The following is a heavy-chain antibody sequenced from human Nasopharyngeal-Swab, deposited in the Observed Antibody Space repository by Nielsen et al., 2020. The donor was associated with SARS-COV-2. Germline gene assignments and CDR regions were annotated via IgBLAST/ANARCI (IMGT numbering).Heavy chain of an antibody. J-gene: IGHJ4*02. D-gene: IGHD3-22*01. CDR2: IYYSGST. Sequence: LRLSCTVSGGSISSGGYYWSWIRQHPGKGLEWIGYIYYSGSTYYNPSLKSRVTISVDTSKNQFSLKLSSVTAADTAVYYCARVPGDSSGYLHFDYWGQGTLVTVSS. CDR3: ARVPGDSSGYLHFDY. V-gene: IGHV4-31*03. CDR1: GGSISSGGYY.